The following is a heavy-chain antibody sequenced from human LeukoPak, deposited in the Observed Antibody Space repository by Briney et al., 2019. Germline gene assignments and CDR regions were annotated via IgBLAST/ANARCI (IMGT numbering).Heavy chain of an antibody. Sequence: PGGSLRLSCAASGFTFSSYGMHWVRQAPGKGLEWVAFIRYDGSNKYYADSVKGRFTISRDNSKNTLYLQMNRLRAEDTAVYYCAKESLMDIVVVPAARSPFDYWGQGTLVTVSS. D-gene: IGHD2-2*03. CDR2: IRYDGSNK. J-gene: IGHJ4*02. CDR3: AKESLMDIVVVPAARSPFDY. V-gene: IGHV3-30*02. CDR1: GFTFSSYG.